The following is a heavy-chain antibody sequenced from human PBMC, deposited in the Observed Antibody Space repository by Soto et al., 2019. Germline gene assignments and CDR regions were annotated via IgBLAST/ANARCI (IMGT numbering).Heavy chain of an antibody. V-gene: IGHV3-48*01. CDR1: GFSFSAYG. J-gene: IGHJ6*02. Sequence: AGGSLRLSCTASGFSFSAYGMHWVRQAPGKGLEWVSYISSSSTIYYADSAKGRFTISRDNSKNTLYLQMNSLRTEDTAMYHCAKDQVTEDVYYYYGLDVWGQGTTVTVSS. CDR3: AKDQVTEDVYYYYGLDV. D-gene: IGHD3-16*01. CDR2: ISSSSTI.